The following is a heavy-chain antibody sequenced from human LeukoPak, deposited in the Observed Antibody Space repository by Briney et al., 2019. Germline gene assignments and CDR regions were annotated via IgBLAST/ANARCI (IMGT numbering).Heavy chain of an antibody. CDR2: ISSSSTI. V-gene: IGHV3-48*04. CDR1: GFTFSSYS. J-gene: IGHJ2*01. CDR3: ARESPLNWYFDL. Sequence: GGSLRLSCAASGFTFSSYSMNWVRQAPGKGLEWVSYISSSSTIYYADSVKGRFTISRDNAKNSLYLQMNSLRAEDTAVYYCARESPLNWYFDLWGRGTLVTVSS.